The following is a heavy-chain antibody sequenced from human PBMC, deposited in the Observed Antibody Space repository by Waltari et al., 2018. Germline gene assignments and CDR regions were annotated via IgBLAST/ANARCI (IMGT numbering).Heavy chain of an antibody. V-gene: IGHV1-69*05. CDR2: LIPIFGTA. J-gene: IGHJ5*02. CDR1: GGPFSSYA. D-gene: IGHD4-17*01. CDR3: ATPNGDETGWFDP. Sequence: QVQLVQSGAVVKTPGSSVQVSCKASGGPFSSYAISWVRQAPGQGLGWMGGLIPIFGTANYAQKFQGRVTITTDESTSTAYMGLSSLRSEDTAVYYCATPNGDETGWFDPWGQGTLVTVSS.